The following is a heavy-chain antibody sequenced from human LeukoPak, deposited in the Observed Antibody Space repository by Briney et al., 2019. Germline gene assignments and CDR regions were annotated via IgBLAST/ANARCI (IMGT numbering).Heavy chain of an antibody. V-gene: IGHV3-30*02. CDR2: MRSDGNNK. D-gene: IGHD4-17*01. Sequence: GGSLRLSCAASGFNFSGCAMHWVRQAPGKGLEWVAFMRSDGNNKYYADSVKGRFTISRDDSKNTLDLQMNSLRAEDTAVYYCARGGTTVTTNLFDYWGQGTLVTVSS. J-gene: IGHJ4*02. CDR3: ARGGTTVTTNLFDY. CDR1: GFNFSGCA.